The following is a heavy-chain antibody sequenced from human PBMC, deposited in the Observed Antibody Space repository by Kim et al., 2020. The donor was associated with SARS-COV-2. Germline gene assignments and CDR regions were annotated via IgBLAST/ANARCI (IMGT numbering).Heavy chain of an antibody. CDR1: GGSISSGGYY. CDR2: IYYSGST. D-gene: IGHD3-22*01. J-gene: IGHJ5*02. Sequence: SETLSLTCTVSGGSISSGGYYWSWICQHPGKGLEWIGYIYYSGSTYYNPSLKSRVTISVDTSKNQFSLKLSSVTAADTAVYYCARDRDYYDSSGYYLGGDWFDPWGQGTLVTVSS. CDR3: ARDRDYYDSSGYYLGGDWFDP. V-gene: IGHV4-31*03.